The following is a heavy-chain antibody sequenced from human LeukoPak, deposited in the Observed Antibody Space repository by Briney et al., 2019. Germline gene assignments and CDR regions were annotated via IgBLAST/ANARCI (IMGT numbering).Heavy chain of an antibody. J-gene: IGHJ1*01. CDR2: INHSGST. V-gene: IGHV4-34*01. Sequence: SETLCLTCAVYGVSFSGYYWSWIRQPPGKGLEWIGEINHSGSTNYNPSLKSRVTISVDTSKNQFSLKLSSVTAADTAVYYCARPPYCSSTSCYLTEYFQHWGQGTLVTVSS. CDR1: GVSFSGYY. CDR3: ARPPYCSSTSCYLTEYFQH. D-gene: IGHD2-2*01.